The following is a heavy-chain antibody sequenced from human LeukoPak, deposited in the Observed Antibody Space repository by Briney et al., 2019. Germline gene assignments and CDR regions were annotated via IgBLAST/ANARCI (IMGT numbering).Heavy chain of an antibody. Sequence: PSQTLSLTCTVSGGSISSGGYSWSWIRQPPGKGLEWIGYIYHNGNTYYNPSLKSRVTISVDMSKNQFSLNLRSVTAADTAVYYCARVLRSSGSYHFDYWGQGTLVTVFS. D-gene: IGHD3-10*01. CDR3: ARVLRSSGSYHFDY. CDR2: IYHNGNT. J-gene: IGHJ4*02. CDR1: GGSISSGGYS. V-gene: IGHV4-30-2*01.